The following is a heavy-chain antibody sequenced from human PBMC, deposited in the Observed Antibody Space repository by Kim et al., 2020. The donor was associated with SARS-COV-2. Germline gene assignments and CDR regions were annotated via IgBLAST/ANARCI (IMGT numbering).Heavy chain of an antibody. Sequence: ASVKVSCKASGYTFTSYYMHWVRQAPGQGLEWMGIINPSGGSTSYAQKFQGRVTMTRDTSTSTVYMELSSLRSEDTAVYYCARDLVGIYSSSPPGDYWGQGTLVTVSS. J-gene: IGHJ4*02. CDR2: INPSGGST. V-gene: IGHV1-46*01. D-gene: IGHD6-13*01. CDR1: GYTFTSYY. CDR3: ARDLVGIYSSSPPGDY.